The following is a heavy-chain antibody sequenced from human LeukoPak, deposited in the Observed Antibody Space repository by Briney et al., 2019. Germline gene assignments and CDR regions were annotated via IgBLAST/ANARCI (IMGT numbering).Heavy chain of an antibody. D-gene: IGHD3-10*01. J-gene: IGHJ4*02. CDR1: GFTFSSYS. CDR2: ISSSSSYI. CDR3: ARGITMVRGVIIARDY. V-gene: IGHV3-21*01. Sequence: GGSLRLSCAASGFTFSSYSMNWVRQAAGKGLEWVSSISSSSSYIYYADSVKGRFTISRDNAKNSLYLQMNSLRAEDTAVYYCARGITMVRGVIIARDYWGQGTLVTVSS.